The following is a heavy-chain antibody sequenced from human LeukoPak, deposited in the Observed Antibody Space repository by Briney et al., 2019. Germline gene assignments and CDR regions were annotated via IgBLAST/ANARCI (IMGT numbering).Heavy chain of an antibody. CDR1: GFTSRNYG. V-gene: IGHV3-30*18. D-gene: IGHD6-19*01. J-gene: IGHJ4*02. Sequence: PGGSLRLSCAASGFTSRNYGMHWVRQAPGKGLEWVAVVSFDGSNTYYADSVKGRFTISRDNSKNTLYLQMNSLRADDTAVYYCAKGDRGVTVAGTDYWGQGTLVTVSS. CDR3: AKGDRGVTVAGTDY. CDR2: VSFDGSNT.